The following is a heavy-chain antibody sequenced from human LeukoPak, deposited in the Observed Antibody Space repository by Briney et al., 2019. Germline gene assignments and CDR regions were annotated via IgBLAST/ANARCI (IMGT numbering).Heavy chain of an antibody. CDR1: GFTFSSYG. CDR2: ISYDGSNK. D-gene: IGHD5-18*01. V-gene: IGHV3-30*18. J-gene: IGHJ4*02. CDR3: AKDRIQLWFGSIDY. Sequence: GGSLRLSCAASGFTFSSYGMHWVRQAPGKGLEWVAVISYDGSNKYYADSVKGRFTISRDNSKNTLYLQMNSLRAEDTAVYYCAKDRIQLWFGSIDYWGQGTLVTVSS.